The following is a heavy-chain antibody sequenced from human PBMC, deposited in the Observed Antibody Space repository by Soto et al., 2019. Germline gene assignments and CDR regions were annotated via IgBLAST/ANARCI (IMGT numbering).Heavy chain of an antibody. CDR2: IWYDGSNK. V-gene: IGHV3-33*01. D-gene: IGHD1-7*01. CDR1: GLTFSSSG. Sequence: GGSLRLSCAASGLTFSSSGMHWVRQAPGKGLEWVAVIWYDGSNKYYADSVKGRFTISRDNSKNTLYLQMNSLRAEDTAVYYCASDPEVRLRAHPRNYFDPWGQGTLVTVSS. CDR3: ASDPEVRLRAHPRNYFDP. J-gene: IGHJ5*02.